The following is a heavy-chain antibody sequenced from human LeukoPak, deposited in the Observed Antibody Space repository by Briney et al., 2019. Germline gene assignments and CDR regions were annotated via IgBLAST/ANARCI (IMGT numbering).Heavy chain of an antibody. CDR1: EFTFSSYD. CDR2: ISYDGSNK. V-gene: IGHV3-30-3*01. J-gene: IGHJ4*02. CDR3: ARARDC. Sequence: PGGSLRLSSAASEFTFSSYDMHWVRQAPGKGLEWVAVISYDGSNKYYADSVKGRFTISRDNSKNTLYLQMNSLRAEDTAVYYCARARDCWGQGTLVTVSS.